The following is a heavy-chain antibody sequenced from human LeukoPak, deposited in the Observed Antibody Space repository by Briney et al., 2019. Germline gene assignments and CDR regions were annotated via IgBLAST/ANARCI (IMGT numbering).Heavy chain of an antibody. V-gene: IGHV4-4*07. CDR3: ARDLGGYDYLGWFDP. CDR1: GGSISSYY. J-gene: IGHJ5*02. CDR2: IYTSGTT. D-gene: IGHD5-12*01. Sequence: SETLSLTCTVTGGSISSYYWSWIRQPAGKGLEWIGRIYTSGTTNYNPSLKSRVSMSVDTSNNQFSLKLSSVTAADTAVYYCARDLGGYDYLGWFDPWGQGTLVTVSS.